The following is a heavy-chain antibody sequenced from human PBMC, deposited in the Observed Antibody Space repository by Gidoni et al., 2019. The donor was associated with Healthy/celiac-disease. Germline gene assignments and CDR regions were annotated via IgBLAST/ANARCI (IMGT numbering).Heavy chain of an antibody. V-gene: IGHV3-48*03. CDR1: GFTFSSYE. CDR2: ISSSGSTI. Sequence: EVQLVESGGGLVQPGGSLRLSCAASGFTFSSYERNWVRQAPGKGLAWVSYISSSGSTIYYADSVKGLFTISRDNAKNSLYLQMNSLRAEDTAVYYCARDNKAGWFDPWGQGTLVTVSS. J-gene: IGHJ5*02. D-gene: IGHD6-19*01. CDR3: ARDNKAGWFDP.